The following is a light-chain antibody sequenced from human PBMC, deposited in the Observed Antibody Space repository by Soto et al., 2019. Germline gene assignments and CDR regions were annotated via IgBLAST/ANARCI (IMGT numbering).Light chain of an antibody. J-gene: IGKJ4*01. CDR3: QKRSNWPLT. CDR2: DAS. V-gene: IGKV3-11*01. CDR1: QSVSSY. Sequence: EIVMTQSPATLSVSPVEIANLSCMASQSVSSYLAWYQQKPGQAPRLLIYDASNRATGIPARFSGSGSGTDFTLTISSLEPEDFAVYYCQKRSNWPLTCGGGNKVDIK.